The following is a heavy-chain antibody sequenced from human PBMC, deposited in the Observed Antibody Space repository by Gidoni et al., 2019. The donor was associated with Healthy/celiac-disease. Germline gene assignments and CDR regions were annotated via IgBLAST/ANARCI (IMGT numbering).Heavy chain of an antibody. Sequence: LQLQESGPGLVKPSETLSLTFTVSCGSISSSSYYCGWIRHPPGKGLEWIGSIYYSWSTYSNPSLKSRVNISVNTSKNQFSLKLSCVTAADTAVYYCARLNSSYSGSYVGAFDIWGQGTMVTVSS. CDR2: IYYSWST. D-gene: IGHD1-26*01. CDR3: ARLNSSYSGSYVGAFDI. J-gene: IGHJ3*02. V-gene: IGHV4-39*01. CDR1: CGSISSSSYY.